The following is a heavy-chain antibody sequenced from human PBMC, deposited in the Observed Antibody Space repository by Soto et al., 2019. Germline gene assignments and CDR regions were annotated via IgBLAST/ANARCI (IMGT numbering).Heavy chain of an antibody. CDR3: VRSAAYYYLGLDY. V-gene: IGHV4-39*01. D-gene: IGHD3-10*01. CDR2: MSHAGST. J-gene: IGHJ4*02. Sequence: SETLSLTCTVSGGSISNISYYWGWVRQPPGKGLEYIGTMSHAGSTYYNPSLKSRITISVDTSENQFSLRLSSVTAADTAVYYCVRSAAYYYLGLDYWGQGALVTVSS. CDR1: GGSISNISYY.